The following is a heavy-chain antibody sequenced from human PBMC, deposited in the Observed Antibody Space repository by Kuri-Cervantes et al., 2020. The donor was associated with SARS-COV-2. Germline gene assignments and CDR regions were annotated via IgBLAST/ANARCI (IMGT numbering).Heavy chain of an antibody. Sequence: GGSLRLSCAASGFTLSSYSMNWVRQAPGKGLEWVSSISSSSSYIYYADSVKGRFTISRDNAKNSLYLQMNSLRAEDTAVYYCARVHSYGPQDYYYYGMDVWGQGTTVTVSS. D-gene: IGHD5-18*01. CDR2: ISSSSSYI. V-gene: IGHV3-21*01. CDR1: GFTLSSYS. J-gene: IGHJ6*02. CDR3: ARVHSYGPQDYYYYGMDV.